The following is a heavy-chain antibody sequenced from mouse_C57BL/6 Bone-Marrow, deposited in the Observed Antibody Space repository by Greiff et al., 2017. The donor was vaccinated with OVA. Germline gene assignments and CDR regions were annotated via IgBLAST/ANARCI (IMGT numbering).Heavy chain of an antibody. CDR3: ARSLIYFDY. CDR2: IYPGDGDT. D-gene: IGHD1-1*01. V-gene: IGHV1-82*01. Sequence: QVQLKESGPELVKPGASVKISCKASGYAFSSSWMNWVKQRPGKGLEWIGRIYPGDGDTNYNGKFKGKATLTADKSSSTAYMQLSSLTSEDSAVYFCARSLIYFDYWGQGTTLTVSS. CDR1: GYAFSSSW. J-gene: IGHJ2*01.